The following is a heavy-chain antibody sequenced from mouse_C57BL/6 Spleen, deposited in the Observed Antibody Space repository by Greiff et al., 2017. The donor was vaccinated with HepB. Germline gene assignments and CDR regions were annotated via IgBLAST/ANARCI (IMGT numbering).Heavy chain of an antibody. CDR3: ARYDDQGYYYAMDY. J-gene: IGHJ4*01. CDR1: GYTFTSYG. V-gene: IGHV1-81*01. Sequence: VQLQQSGAELARPGASVKLSCKASGYTFTSYGISWVKQRTGQGLEWIGEIYPRSGNTYYNEKFKGKATLTADKSSSTAYMELRSLTSEDSAVYFWARYDDQGYYYAMDYWGQGTSVTVSS. D-gene: IGHD2-12*01. CDR2: IYPRSGNT.